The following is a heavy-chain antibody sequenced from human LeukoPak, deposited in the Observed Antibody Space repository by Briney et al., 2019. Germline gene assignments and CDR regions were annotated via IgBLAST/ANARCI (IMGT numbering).Heavy chain of an antibody. D-gene: IGHD1-14*01. CDR3: ARDRKSHFDY. V-gene: IGHV3-21*01. Sequence: GGSLRLSCAASGFTFRSYGMSWVRQAPGKGLEWVSSISSSSSYIYYADSVKGRLTISRDNAKNSLYLQMNSLRAEDTAVYYCARDRKSHFDYWGQGTLVTVSS. CDR1: GFTFRSYG. J-gene: IGHJ4*02. CDR2: ISSSSSYI.